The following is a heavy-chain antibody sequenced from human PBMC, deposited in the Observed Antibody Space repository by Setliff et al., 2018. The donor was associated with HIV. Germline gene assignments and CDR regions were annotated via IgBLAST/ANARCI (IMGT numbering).Heavy chain of an antibody. CDR1: GYTFTSYG. CDR2: ISAYNGNT. J-gene: IGHJ4*02. D-gene: IGHD6-13*01. V-gene: IGHV1-18*01. Sequence: SCKASGYTFTSYGISWVRQAPGQGLEWMGWISAYNGNTNYAQKLQGRVTMTTDTSTSTAYMELRSLRSDDTAVYYCARDLAAAGTLGYWGQGTLVTVSS. CDR3: ARDLAAAGTLGY.